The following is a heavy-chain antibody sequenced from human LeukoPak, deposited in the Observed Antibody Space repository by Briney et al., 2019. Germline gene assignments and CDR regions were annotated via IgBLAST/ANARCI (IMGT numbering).Heavy chain of an antibody. Sequence: ASVKVSCKASGYTFTSYGISWVRQAPGQGLEWMGWISAYNGNTNYAQKLQGRVTMTTDTSTSTAYMELRSLRSDDTAVYYCARDLVPAAQSRNYYYMDVWGKGTTVTVSS. V-gene: IGHV1-18*01. CDR3: ARDLVPAAQSRNYYYMDV. CDR2: ISAYNGNT. D-gene: IGHD2-2*01. CDR1: GYTFTSYG. J-gene: IGHJ6*03.